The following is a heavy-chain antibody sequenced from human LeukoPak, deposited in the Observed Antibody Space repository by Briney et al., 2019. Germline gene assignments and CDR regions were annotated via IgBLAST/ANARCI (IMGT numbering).Heavy chain of an antibody. V-gene: IGHV4-39*01. CDR2: IYYTGAT. J-gene: IGHJ6*02. CDR3: ARHGTYTSPYYGMDV. D-gene: IGHD2-2*02. CDR1: GGSMSNRNYY. Sequence: KPSDTLSLTCSVSGGSMSNRNYYWVWIRQPLGKGLEWFGSIYYTGATYHNPSLNSRVTISVDPSKNQFSLKLTSVTAADTAVYYCARHGTYTSPYYGMDVWGQGTTVIVSS.